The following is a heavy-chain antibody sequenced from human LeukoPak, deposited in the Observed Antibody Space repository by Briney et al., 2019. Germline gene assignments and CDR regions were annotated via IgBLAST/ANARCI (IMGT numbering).Heavy chain of an antibody. Sequence: ASVKVSCKASVYSVIGYYMHWVRQAPGQRLEWMGWINPNSGDTKYAQKFQGRVTMTRDTSISTLYMELSGLTSDDTAIYYCARRGSYYDYWGQGSLVTVSS. J-gene: IGHJ4*03. CDR1: VYSVIGYY. CDR2: INPNSGDT. V-gene: IGHV1-2*02. D-gene: IGHD3-10*01. CDR3: ARRGSYYDY.